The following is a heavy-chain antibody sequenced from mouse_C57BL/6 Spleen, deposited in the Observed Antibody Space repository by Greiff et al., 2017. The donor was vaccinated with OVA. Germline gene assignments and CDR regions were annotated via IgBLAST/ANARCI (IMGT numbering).Heavy chain of an antibody. CDR1: GFTFSSYT. Sequence: EVKVVESGGGLVKPGGSLKLSCAASGFTFSSYTMSWVRQTPEKRLEWVATISGGGGNTYYPDSVKGRFTISRDNAKNTLYLQMSSLRSEDTALYYCARQRTGHFDYWGQGTTLTVSS. J-gene: IGHJ2*01. CDR2: ISGGGGNT. CDR3: ARQRTGHFDY. D-gene: IGHD4-1*01. V-gene: IGHV5-9*01.